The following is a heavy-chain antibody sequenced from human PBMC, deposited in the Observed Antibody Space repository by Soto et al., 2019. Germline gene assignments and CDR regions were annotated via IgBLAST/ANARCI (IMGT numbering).Heavy chain of an antibody. CDR1: GGSISSSSYY. Sequence: SETLSLTCTVSGGSISSSSYYWGWIHQPPGKGLEWIGSIYYSGSTYYNPSLKSRVTISVDTSKNQFSLKLSSVTAADTAVYYCARQWGVTIFGVVQNWFDPWGQGTLVTVSS. J-gene: IGHJ5*02. D-gene: IGHD3-3*01. CDR3: ARQWGVTIFGVVQNWFDP. V-gene: IGHV4-39*01. CDR2: IYYSGST.